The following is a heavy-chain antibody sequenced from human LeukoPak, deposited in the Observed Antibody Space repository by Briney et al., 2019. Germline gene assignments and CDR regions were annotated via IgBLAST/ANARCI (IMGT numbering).Heavy chain of an antibody. Sequence: GGSLRLSCAASGFTFSSYAMSWVRQAPGKGLEWVSAISSSGSSTYYADSVKGRFTISRDNSKNTLYLKMNSLRAEDTAVYYCAKDRDCSGGTCYFTNFDNWGQGTLVTVSS. CDR3: AKDRDCSGGTCYFTNFDN. CDR1: GFTFSSYA. V-gene: IGHV3-23*01. J-gene: IGHJ4*02. D-gene: IGHD2-15*01. CDR2: ISSSGSST.